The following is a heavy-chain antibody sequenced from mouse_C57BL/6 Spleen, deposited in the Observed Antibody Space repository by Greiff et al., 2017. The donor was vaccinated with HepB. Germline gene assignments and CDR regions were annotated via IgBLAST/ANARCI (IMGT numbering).Heavy chain of an antibody. J-gene: IGHJ3*01. CDR3: AREGYDYGWFAY. D-gene: IGHD2-4*01. V-gene: IGHV1-80*01. CDR1: GYAFSSYW. CDR2: IYPGDGDT. Sequence: QVQLQQSGAELVKPGASVKISCKASGYAFSSYWMNWVKQRPGKGLEWIGQIYPGDGDTNYNGKFKGKATLTADKSSSKAYMQLSSLTSEDSAVYFCAREGYDYGWFAYWGQGTLVTVSA.